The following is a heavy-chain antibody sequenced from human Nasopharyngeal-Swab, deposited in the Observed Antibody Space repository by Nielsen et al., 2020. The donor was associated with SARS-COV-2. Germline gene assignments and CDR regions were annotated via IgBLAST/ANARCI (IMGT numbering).Heavy chain of an antibody. D-gene: IGHD1-26*01. CDR2: IWYDGSNK. J-gene: IGHJ4*02. CDR3: ARDGTVGATTGLDY. Sequence: GESLKISCAASGFTFSSYGMHWVRQAPGKGLEWVAVIWYDGSNKYYADSVKGRFTISRDNSKNTLYLQMNSLRAEDTAVYYCARDGTVGATTGLDYWGQGTLVTVSS. V-gene: IGHV3-33*01. CDR1: GFTFSSYG.